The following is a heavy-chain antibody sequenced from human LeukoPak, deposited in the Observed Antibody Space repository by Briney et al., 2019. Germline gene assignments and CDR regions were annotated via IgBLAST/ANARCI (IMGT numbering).Heavy chain of an antibody. J-gene: IGHJ4*02. CDR3: ARDLSGITGYTYGRGIDY. D-gene: IGHD5-18*01. Sequence: GGSLRLSCAASGFTFSNYAMSWVRQAPGKGLEWVANIKKDGSEKYYVDSVKGRFTISRDNAKTSLYLQMNSLRAEDTAVYYCARDLSGITGYTYGRGIDYWGQGTLVTVSS. CDR1: GFTFSNYA. CDR2: IKKDGSEK. V-gene: IGHV3-7*01.